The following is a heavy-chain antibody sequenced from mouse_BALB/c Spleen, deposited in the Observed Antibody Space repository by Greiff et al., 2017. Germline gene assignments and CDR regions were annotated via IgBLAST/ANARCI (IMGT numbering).Heavy chain of an antibody. Sequence: EVMLVVSGGGLVKPGGSLKLSCAASGFTFSSYAMSWVRQTPEKRLEWVANISSGGSDTYYQDSVKGRFTITRDNAKNTLYLQMSSLRSEDTAMYYCESIWSYAMDYWGQGTSVTVSS. CDR3: ESIWSYAMDY. D-gene: IGHD1-1*02. CDR1: GFTFSSYA. CDR2: ISSGGSDT. J-gene: IGHJ4*01. V-gene: IGHV5-9-1*01.